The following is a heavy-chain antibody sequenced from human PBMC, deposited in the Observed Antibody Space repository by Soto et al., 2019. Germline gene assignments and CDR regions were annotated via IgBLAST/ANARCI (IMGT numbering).Heavy chain of an antibody. V-gene: IGHV3-74*01. J-gene: IGHJ4*02. CDR1: GFTFRGYW. Sequence: EVQLVESGGGLVQPGGSLRLSCAASGFTFRGYWINWVRQAPGKGLVWVSHITTAGGSTNYADSVKGRFTISRHNAKDTLYLSMSSLRVDDTAVYYCARDRDSVGASPLAYWGQGTLVTV. D-gene: IGHD1-26*01. CDR3: ARDRDSVGASPLAY. CDR2: ITTAGGST.